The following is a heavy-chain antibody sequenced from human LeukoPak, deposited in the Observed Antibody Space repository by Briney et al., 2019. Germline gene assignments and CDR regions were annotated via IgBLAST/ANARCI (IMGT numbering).Heavy chain of an antibody. CDR1: GFTVSSNY. J-gene: IGHJ4*02. D-gene: IGHD6-13*01. V-gene: IGHV3-66*01. CDR2: IYSGGST. CDR3: AREQVGIAAAGYFDY. Sequence: SGGSLRLSCAASGFTVSSNYMSWVRQAPGKGLEWVSVIYSGGSTYYADSVKGRFTISRDNFKNTLYLQMNSLRAEDTAVYYCAREQVGIAAAGYFDYWGQGTLVTVSS.